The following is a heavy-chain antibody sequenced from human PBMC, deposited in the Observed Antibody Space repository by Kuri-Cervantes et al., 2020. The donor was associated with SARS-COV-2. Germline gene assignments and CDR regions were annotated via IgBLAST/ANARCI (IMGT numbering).Heavy chain of an antibody. V-gene: IGHV1-69*10. CDR2: IIPIFGIA. Sequence: SVKVSCKASGGTFSSYAISWVRQAPGQGLEWMGGIIPIFGIANYAQKFQGRVTITADKSTSTAYMELSSLRSEDTAVYYCARTLLVATGWYFDLWGHGTLVTVSS. CDR1: GGTFSSYA. CDR3: ARTLLVATGWYFDL. J-gene: IGHJ2*01. D-gene: IGHD2-15*01.